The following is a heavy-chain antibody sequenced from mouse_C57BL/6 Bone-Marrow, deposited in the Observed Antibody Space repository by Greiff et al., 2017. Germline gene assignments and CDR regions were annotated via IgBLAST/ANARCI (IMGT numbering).Heavy chain of an antibody. V-gene: IGHV1-69*01. CDR1: GYTFTSYW. CDR3: ARSDYYGSSTYYAMDY. Sequence: QVKLQQPGAELVMPGASVKLSCKASGYTFTSYWMHWVKQRPGQGLEWIGEIDPSDSYTNYNQKFKGKSTLTVDKSSSTAYLQLSRLTSEDSTVYDCARSDYYGSSTYYAMDYWGQGTSVTVSS. D-gene: IGHD1-1*01. J-gene: IGHJ4*01. CDR2: IDPSDSYT.